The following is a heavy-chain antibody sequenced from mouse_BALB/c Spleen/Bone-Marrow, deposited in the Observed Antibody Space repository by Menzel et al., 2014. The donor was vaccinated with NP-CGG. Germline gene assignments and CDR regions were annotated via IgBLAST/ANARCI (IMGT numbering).Heavy chain of an antibody. CDR2: IYPGDGDT. V-gene: IGHV1-82*01. CDR3: ARSDGYRAMDY. J-gene: IGHJ4*01. CDR1: GYAFSISW. D-gene: IGHD2-3*01. Sequence: VQLQESGPELVKPGASVKISCKASGYAFSISWMNWVKQRPGQGLERIGRIYPGDGDTYYNGQFKGKATLTADKSSSTAYMQLSSLTSVDSAVYFCARSDGYRAMDYWGQGTSVTVSS.